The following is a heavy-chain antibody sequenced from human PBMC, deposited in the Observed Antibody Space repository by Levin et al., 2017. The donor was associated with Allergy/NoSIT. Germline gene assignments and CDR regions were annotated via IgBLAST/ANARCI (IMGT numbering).Heavy chain of an antibody. V-gene: IGHV4-34*01. Sequence: SETLSLTCAVYGGSFSGYYWSWIRQPPGKGLEWIGEINHSGSTNYNPSLKSRVTISVDTSKNKFSLKLSSVTAADTAVYYCARGSPEKKERWRAIVATIRVFDYWGQGTLVTVSS. CDR1: GGSFSGYY. J-gene: IGHJ4*02. CDR3: ARGSPEKKERWRAIVATIRVFDY. CDR2: INHSGST. D-gene: IGHD5-12*01.